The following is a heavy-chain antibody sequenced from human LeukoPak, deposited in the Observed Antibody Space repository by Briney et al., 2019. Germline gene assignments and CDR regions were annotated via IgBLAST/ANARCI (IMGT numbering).Heavy chain of an antibody. Sequence: GGSLRLSCAASGFTFSSYAMHWVRQAPGKGLEWVAVISYDGSNKYYADSVKGRFTISRDNSKNTLYLQMISLRAEDTGVYYCAGEWYSGYWGQGTLVTVSS. CDR1: GFTFSSYA. CDR2: ISYDGSNK. CDR3: AGEWYSGY. D-gene: IGHD6-13*01. V-gene: IGHV3-30-3*01. J-gene: IGHJ4*02.